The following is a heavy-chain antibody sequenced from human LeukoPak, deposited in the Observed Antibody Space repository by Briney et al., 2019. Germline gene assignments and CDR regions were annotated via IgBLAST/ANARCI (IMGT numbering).Heavy chain of an antibody. CDR1: RFTFSSYI. Sequence: PGGSLRLSCAASRFTFSSYIMHWVRQTPGKGLERVSDISYDGSNKYYADSVKGRFTISRDNSKNTQYLQMNSLRAEDTAVYYCAKVGVPAAAIDYWGQGTLVTVPS. CDR3: AKVGVPAAAIDY. V-gene: IGHV3-30*18. D-gene: IGHD2-2*01. J-gene: IGHJ4*02. CDR2: ISYDGSNK.